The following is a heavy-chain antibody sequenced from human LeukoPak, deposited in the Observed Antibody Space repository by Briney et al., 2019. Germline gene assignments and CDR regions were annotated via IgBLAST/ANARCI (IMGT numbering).Heavy chain of an antibody. V-gene: IGHV3-30*02. J-gene: IGHJ4*02. D-gene: IGHD7-27*01. CDR2: IRYDGSNK. Sequence: PGGSLRLSCAASGFTFSSYGMHWVRQAPGKGLEWVAFIRYDGSNKYYADSVKGRFTISRDNSKNTLYLQMNSLRAEDTAVYYCATPRGNWGFYYFDYWGQGTLVTVSS. CDR3: ATPRGNWGFYYFDY. CDR1: GFTFSSYG.